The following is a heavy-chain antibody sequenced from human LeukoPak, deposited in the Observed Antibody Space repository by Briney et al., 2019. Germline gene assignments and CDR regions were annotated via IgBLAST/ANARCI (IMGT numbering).Heavy chain of an antibody. CDR2: ISWNSGSI. D-gene: IGHD6-19*01. CDR3: ANLRYSSGCFDY. CDR1: GFTFDDYA. V-gene: IGHV3-9*01. J-gene: IGHJ4*02. Sequence: GGSLRLSCAASGFTFDDYAMHWVRQAPGKGLEWVSGISWNSGSIGYADSVKGRFTISRDNAKNSLYLQMNSLRAEDTAVCYCANLRYSSGCFDYWGQGTLVTVSS.